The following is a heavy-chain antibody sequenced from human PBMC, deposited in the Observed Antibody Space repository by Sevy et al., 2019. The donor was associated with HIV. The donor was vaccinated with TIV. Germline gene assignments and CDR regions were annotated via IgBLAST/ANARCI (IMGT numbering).Heavy chain of an antibody. Sequence: GESLKISCKGSGYNFTTYWIGWVRQMPGKGLEWMGLVSGGGSVIRYSPPFQGHVTISGDRSISVAYLQWSSLKASDTAMYYCAREGTYRCDYWGQRTLVTVSS. V-gene: IGHV5-51*01. D-gene: IGHD3-16*01. J-gene: IGHJ4*02. CDR3: AREGTYRCDY. CDR2: VSGGGSVI. CDR1: GYNFTTYW.